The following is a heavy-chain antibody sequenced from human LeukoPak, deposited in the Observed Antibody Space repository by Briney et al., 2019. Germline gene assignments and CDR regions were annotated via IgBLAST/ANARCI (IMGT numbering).Heavy chain of an antibody. J-gene: IGHJ4*02. Sequence: PGGSLRLSCSASGFTFSSYAMHWVRQAPGRGPEYVSAISSNGGSTNYGDFVKGRFTISRDNSKNTLYLQMSSLRAEDTALYYCVKGWAGSGYDYHYWGQGTLVTVSS. D-gene: IGHD5-12*01. CDR2: ISSNGGST. CDR1: GFTFSSYA. CDR3: VKGWAGSGYDYHY. V-gene: IGHV3-64D*06.